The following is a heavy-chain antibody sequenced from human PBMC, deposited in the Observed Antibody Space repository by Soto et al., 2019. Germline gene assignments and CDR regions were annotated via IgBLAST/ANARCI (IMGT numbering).Heavy chain of an antibody. J-gene: IGHJ4*02. V-gene: IGHV1-8*01. D-gene: IGHD3-3*01. CDR1: GYSFTPYD. Sequence: ASVKVSCKASGYSFTPYDINWVRQAAGQGLEWMGRMNPNNGDTAYAQKFQGRVTMTRNASINTAYMELSSLTFEDTAIYYCATDQSGYYFDYWGQGTQVTVSS. CDR2: MNPNNGDT. CDR3: ATDQSGYYFDY.